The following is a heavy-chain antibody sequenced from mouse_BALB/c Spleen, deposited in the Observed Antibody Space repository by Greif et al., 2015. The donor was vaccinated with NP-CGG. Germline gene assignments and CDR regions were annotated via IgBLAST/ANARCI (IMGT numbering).Heavy chain of an antibody. J-gene: IGHJ3*01. CDR2: IDPSDSET. D-gene: IGHD1-2*01. Sequence: VQLQESGPQLVRPGASVKISCKASGYSFTSYWMHWVKQRPGQGLEWIGMIDPSDSETRLNQKFKDKATLTVDKSSSTAYMQLSSPTSEDAAVYYCARGDYGYRFAYWGQGTLVTVSA. V-gene: IGHV1S126*01. CDR3: ARGDYGYRFAY. CDR1: GYSFTSYW.